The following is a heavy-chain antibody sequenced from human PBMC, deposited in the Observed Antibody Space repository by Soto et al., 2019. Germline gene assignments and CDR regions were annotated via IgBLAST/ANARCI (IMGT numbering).Heavy chain of an antibody. D-gene: IGHD3-3*01. V-gene: IGHV4-31*11. CDR2: IDSSGSS. CDR1: GAYVSATGYY. J-gene: IGHJ4*02. Sequence: QVQLQESGPGLVKPSQTLSLTCVVSGAYVSATGYYWSWIRQHPGKGLEWIGYIDSSGSSYYSPSLKSRLSLSIDTSKNDFSLKLTSVTAADTAIYYCVRVQRFCPARWGQGTLVTVSS. CDR3: VRVQRFCPAR.